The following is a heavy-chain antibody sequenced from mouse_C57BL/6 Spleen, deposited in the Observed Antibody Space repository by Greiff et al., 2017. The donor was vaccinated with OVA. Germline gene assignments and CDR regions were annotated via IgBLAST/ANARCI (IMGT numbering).Heavy chain of an antibody. CDR1: GFTFSSYA. J-gene: IGHJ1*03. Sequence: EVQGVESGEGLVKPGGSLKLSCAASGFTFSSYAMSWVRQTPEKRLEWVAYISSGGDYIYYADTVKGRFTISRDNARNTLYLQMSSLKSEDTAMYYCTRDSMITTGYFDVWGTGTTVTVSS. V-gene: IGHV5-9-1*02. CDR3: TRDSMITTGYFDV. CDR2: ISSGGDYI. D-gene: IGHD1-1*01.